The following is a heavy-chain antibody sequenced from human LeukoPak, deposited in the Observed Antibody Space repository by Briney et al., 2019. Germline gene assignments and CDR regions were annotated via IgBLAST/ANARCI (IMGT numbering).Heavy chain of an antibody. CDR3: ARDYYYDSSGYVNAGRFDY. D-gene: IGHD3-22*01. CDR1: GFTFSSYA. CDR2: ISGSDYST. J-gene: IGHJ4*02. Sequence: PGGSLRLSCAASGFTFSSYAMVWVRQAPGKGLEWVSTISGSDYSTFYADSVKGRFTISRDNSKNTLYLQMNSLRAEDTAVYYCARDYYYDSSGYVNAGRFDYWGQGTLVTVSS. V-gene: IGHV3-23*01.